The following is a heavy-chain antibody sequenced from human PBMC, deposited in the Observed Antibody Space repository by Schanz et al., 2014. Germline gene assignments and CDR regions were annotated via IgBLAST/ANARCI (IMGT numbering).Heavy chain of an antibody. Sequence: QVQLVQSGAEVKKPGSSVKVSCKASGDTFNSYVFGWVRQAPGQGLEWLGWMNPNSGNPGFAQKLQGRVTMTADTSTSTAYMDLRSLRSDDTAVYYCARSNYYDNSDYYNSFDYWGQGTLVTVSS. V-gene: IGHV1-18*01. CDR2: MNPNSGNP. CDR3: ARSNYYDNSDYYNSFDY. CDR1: GDTFNSYV. J-gene: IGHJ4*02. D-gene: IGHD3-22*01.